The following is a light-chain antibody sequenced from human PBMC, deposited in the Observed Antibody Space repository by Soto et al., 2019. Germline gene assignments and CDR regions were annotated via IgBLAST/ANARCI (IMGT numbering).Light chain of an antibody. V-gene: IGKV1-39*01. CDR1: QSIRRY. J-gene: IGKJ4*01. Sequence: DIHMTQSPSSLSASVGDRVTITCRASQSIRRYLNWYQPRQGKAPKFLIYAASHLQIGVQSLFTCSGVGPACTRPISSLQHEDVATAYCQQSHSIPLTFRGGTKVDIK. CDR2: AAS. CDR3: QQSHSIPLT.